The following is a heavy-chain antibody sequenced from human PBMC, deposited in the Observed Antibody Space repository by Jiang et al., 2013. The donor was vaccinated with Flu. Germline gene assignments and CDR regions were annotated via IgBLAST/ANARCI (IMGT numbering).Heavy chain of an antibody. CDR3: ARLRDGYKYEYGMDV. CDR2: IYYDWTS. CDR1: GGSISETIYY. Sequence: LLKPSETLSLTCSVSGGSISETIYYWAWIRQPPGKGLEWIGTIYYDWTSYYHPSLKNRITMSVDTSKNQFSLKLTSVTAADTAVFYCARLRDGYKYEYGMDVWGQGITVTVSS. V-gene: IGHV4-39*01. J-gene: IGHJ6*02.